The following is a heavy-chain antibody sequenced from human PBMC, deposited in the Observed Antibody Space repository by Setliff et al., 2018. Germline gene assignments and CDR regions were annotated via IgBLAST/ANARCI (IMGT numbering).Heavy chain of an antibody. V-gene: IGHV4-59*11. CDR3: ASAEYLHAFDI. D-gene: IGHD2-2*02. CDR1: GGSISSHY. J-gene: IGHJ3*02. Sequence: ETLSLTCTVSGGSISSHYWSWIRQPPGKGLEWIGSIYYSGSTNYNPSLKSRVTISVDTSKNQFSLKLSSVTAADTAVYYCASAEYLHAFDIWGQGTMVTVSS. CDR2: IYYSGST.